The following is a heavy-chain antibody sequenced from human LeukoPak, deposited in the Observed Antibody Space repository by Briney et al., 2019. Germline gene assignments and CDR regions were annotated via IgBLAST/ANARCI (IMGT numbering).Heavy chain of an antibody. D-gene: IGHD5-24*01. CDR3: ARSPRDGYHDSFDI. CDR1: GYSFTNYW. CDR2: IYPADSDT. J-gene: IGHJ3*02. V-gene: IGHV5-51*01. Sequence: GESLKISCKASGYSFTNYWITWGRQMPGEGLEWMGIIYPADSDTKYSPSFQGQVTISADRSINTAYLQWSSLKASDTAMYYCARSPRDGYHDSFDIWGKGTMVTVSS.